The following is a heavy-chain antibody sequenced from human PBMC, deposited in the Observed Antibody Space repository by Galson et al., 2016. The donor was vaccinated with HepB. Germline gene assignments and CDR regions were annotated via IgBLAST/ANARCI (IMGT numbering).Heavy chain of an antibody. Sequence: SLRLSCAASGFTFSSYTMHWVRQAPGKGLDWVAGIWYDGSNKYYGDSVKGRFTISRDNSKNAPYLQMNSLRAEDTAVYYCARELWNYNSFDMWGQGTMVTVSS. D-gene: IGHD1-7*01. CDR1: GFTFSSYT. J-gene: IGHJ3*02. CDR2: IWYDGSNK. V-gene: IGHV3-33*01. CDR3: ARELWNYNSFDM.